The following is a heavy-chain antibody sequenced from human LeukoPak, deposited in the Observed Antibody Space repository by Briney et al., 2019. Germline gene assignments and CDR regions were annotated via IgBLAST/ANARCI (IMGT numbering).Heavy chain of an antibody. D-gene: IGHD4-17*01. CDR1: AYSIRSGYH. Sequence: SETLSLTCTVSAYSIRSGYHWGWIRQPPGKGLEWIGTIYHSGSTYYNPSLKSRVTISVDTSKNQFSLKLSSVTAAGTAVYYCARAPPVTRLYLYYYMDVWGKGTTVTVSS. V-gene: IGHV4-38-2*02. CDR2: IYHSGST. CDR3: ARAPPVTRLYLYYYMDV. J-gene: IGHJ6*03.